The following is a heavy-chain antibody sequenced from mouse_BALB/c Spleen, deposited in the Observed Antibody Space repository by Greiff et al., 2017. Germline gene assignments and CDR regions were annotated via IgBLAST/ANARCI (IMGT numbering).Heavy chain of an antibody. V-gene: IGHV5-6-2*01. CDR2: INSNGGST. J-gene: IGHJ4*01. CDR1: GFTFSSYY. Sequence: DVMLVESGGGLVKLGGSLKLSCAASGFTFSSYYMSWVRQTPEKRLELVAAINSNGGSTYYPDTVKGRFTISRYNAKNTLYLQMSSLKSEDTALYYCARHGWYYAMDYWGQGTSVTVSS. CDR3: ARHGWYYAMDY. D-gene: IGHD2-3*01.